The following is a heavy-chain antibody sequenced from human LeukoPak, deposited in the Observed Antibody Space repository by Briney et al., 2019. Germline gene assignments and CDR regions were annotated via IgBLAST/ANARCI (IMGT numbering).Heavy chain of an antibody. CDR3: VLRGAVAAADF. V-gene: IGHV3-48*03. J-gene: IGHJ4*02. D-gene: IGHD6-19*01. CDR1: GFTFSSYE. Sequence: GGSLRLSCAASGFTFSSYEMKWVRQAPGKGLEWVSYISSSGSPIYYADSVEGRFTISRDNAKNSLYLQMNSLRAEDTAVYYCVLRGAVAAADFWGQGTLVTVSS. CDR2: ISSSGSPI.